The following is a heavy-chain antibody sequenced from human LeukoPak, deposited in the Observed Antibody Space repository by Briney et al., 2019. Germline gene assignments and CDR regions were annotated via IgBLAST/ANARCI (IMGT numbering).Heavy chain of an antibody. CDR2: INPSGSST. D-gene: IGHD2-15*01. V-gene: IGHV1-46*01. Sequence: ASVKVSCKTFGDTFSNYYMHWVRQAPGQGLEWMGIINPSGSSTTYAQKFQGRVTMTRDTSTSTDFMELSSLRSEDTAVYYCARHDLGGSSPFDYWGQGTLVTVPS. CDR1: GDTFSNYY. J-gene: IGHJ4*02. CDR3: ARHDLGGSSPFDY.